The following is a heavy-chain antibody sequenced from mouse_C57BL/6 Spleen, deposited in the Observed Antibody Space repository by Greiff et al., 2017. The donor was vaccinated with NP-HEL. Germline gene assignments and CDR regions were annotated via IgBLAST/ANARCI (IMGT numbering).Heavy chain of an antibody. CDR2: IDPENGGT. CDR1: GYTFTDYE. D-gene: IGHD3-2*02. J-gene: IGHJ2*01. V-gene: IGHV1-15*01. CDR3: TRAGDSSDAFDY. Sequence: QVQLQQSGAELVRPGASVTLSCKASGYTFTDYEMHWVKQTPVHGLEWIGAIDPENGGTAYNQKFKGKAILTADKSSSTAYMELRSLTSEDSAVYYCTRAGDSSDAFDYWGQGTTLTVSS.